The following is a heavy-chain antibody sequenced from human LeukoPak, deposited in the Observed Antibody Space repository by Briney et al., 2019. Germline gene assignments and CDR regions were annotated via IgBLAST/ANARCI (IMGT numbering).Heavy chain of an antibody. V-gene: IGHV4-59*08. CDR2: IYYSGST. Sequence: SETLSLTCTVSGGSISSYYWSWIRQPPGKGLEWIGYIYYSGSTNYNPSLKRRVTISVDTSKNQFSLKLSSMTAADTAVYYCARLDYYDSEDYWGQGTLVTVSS. D-gene: IGHD3-22*01. CDR1: GGSISSYY. J-gene: IGHJ4*02. CDR3: ARLDYYDSEDY.